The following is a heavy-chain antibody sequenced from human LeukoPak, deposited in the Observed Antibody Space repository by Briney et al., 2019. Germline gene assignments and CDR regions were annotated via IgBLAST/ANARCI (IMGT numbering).Heavy chain of an antibody. Sequence: APVKVSCKASGYTFSNYAINWVRQAPGQGLEWMGWISAYNGNTNYAQQLLGRVTMTTDTSTNTAYMALTSLSSDETAVYYCARAVTIFVNHASGSGAYHYYMDVWGKGTTVTISS. CDR1: GYTFSNYA. CDR2: ISAYNGNT. J-gene: IGHJ6*03. V-gene: IGHV1-18*01. D-gene: IGHD3-10*01. CDR3: ARAVTIFVNHASGSGAYHYYMDV.